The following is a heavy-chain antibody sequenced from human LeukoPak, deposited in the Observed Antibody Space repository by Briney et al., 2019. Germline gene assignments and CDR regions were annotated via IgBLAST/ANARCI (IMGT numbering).Heavy chain of an antibody. CDR3: ARVSGKGSGSYFLDY. J-gene: IGHJ4*02. V-gene: IGHV4-59*01. CDR2: VYSSGST. D-gene: IGHD3-10*01. Sequence: SETLSLTCTVSGGSISGYFWTWIRQPPGQGLEWIGYVYSSGSTNYNPSLRSRVTISVDTSKNQFSLKLSSVTAADTAVYYCARVSGKGSGSYFLDYWGQGTLVTVSS. CDR1: GGSISGYF.